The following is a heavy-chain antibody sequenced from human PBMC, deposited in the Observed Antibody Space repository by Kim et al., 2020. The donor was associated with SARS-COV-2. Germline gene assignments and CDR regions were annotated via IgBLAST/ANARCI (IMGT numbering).Heavy chain of an antibody. J-gene: IGHJ4*02. Sequence: YVDSVTGRTTVSRDNAENSLYLQVNILRAEDTAVYCCARDGVAPSIYFDYWGQGALVTVSS. D-gene: IGHD2-15*01. CDR3: ARDGVAPSIYFDY. V-gene: IGHV3-7*03.